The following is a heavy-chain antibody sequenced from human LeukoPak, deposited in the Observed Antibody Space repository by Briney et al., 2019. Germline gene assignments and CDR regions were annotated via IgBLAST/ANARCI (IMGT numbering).Heavy chain of an antibody. Sequence: SETLSLTCTVSGGSISSYYWSWIRQPPGKGLEWNGYIYYSGSTNYNPSLKSRVTISVDTSKNQFSLKLSSVTAADTAVYYCASSAPNKRVATILPFDYWGQGTLVTVSS. CDR2: IYYSGST. CDR3: ASSAPNKRVATILPFDY. J-gene: IGHJ4*02. V-gene: IGHV4-59*01. D-gene: IGHD5-12*01. CDR1: GGSISSYY.